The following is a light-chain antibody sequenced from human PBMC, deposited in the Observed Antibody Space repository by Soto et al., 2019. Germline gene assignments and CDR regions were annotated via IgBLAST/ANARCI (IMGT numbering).Light chain of an antibody. V-gene: IGLV2-14*01. J-gene: IGLJ1*01. CDR1: SSDVGGYNY. Sequence: QSALTQPASVSGSPGQSSTISCTGTSSDVGGYNYASWYQKHPGKAPKLMIYEVSNRPSGVSNRFSGSKSGNTASLTISGLQAEDEADYYCSSYTSSSTLLYVFGTGTKLTVL. CDR3: SSYTSSSTLLYV. CDR2: EVS.